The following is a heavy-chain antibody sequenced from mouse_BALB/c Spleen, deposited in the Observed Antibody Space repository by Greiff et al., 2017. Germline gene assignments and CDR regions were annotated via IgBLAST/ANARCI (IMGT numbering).Heavy chain of an antibody. Sequence: EVKLVESGGGLVKPGGSLKLSCAASGFTFSDYYMYWVRQTPEKRLEWVATISDGGSYTYYPDSVKGRFTISRDNAKNNLYLQMSSLKSEDTAMYYCARAYYGYDERRAWFAYWGQGTLVTVSA. CDR1: GFTFSDYY. CDR3: ARAYYGYDERRAWFAY. D-gene: IGHD2-9*01. CDR2: ISDGGSYT. J-gene: IGHJ3*01. V-gene: IGHV5-4*02.